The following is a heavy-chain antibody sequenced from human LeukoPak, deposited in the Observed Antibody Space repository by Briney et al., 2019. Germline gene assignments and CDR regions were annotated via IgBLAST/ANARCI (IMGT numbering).Heavy chain of an antibody. D-gene: IGHD2-8*01. CDR2: IYSGGSGGAT. Sequence: GGSLRLSCAASGITVSDNYMSWVRQAPGKGLEWVSFIYSGGSGGATYYADSVKGRFTISRDISQKTLYLQMHSLRGEDTAVYYCARDRKGYNGHNAVWGQGTLATVSS. J-gene: IGHJ4*02. CDR1: GITVSDNY. V-gene: IGHV3-53*01. CDR3: ARDRKGYNGHNAV.